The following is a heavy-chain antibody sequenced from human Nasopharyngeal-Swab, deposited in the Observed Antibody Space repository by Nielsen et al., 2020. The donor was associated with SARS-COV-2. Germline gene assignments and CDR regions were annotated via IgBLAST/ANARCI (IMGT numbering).Heavy chain of an antibody. CDR3: ARERLGYCSSTSCYGGERYYYYYYMDV. CDR2: IYHSGST. J-gene: IGHJ6*03. Sequence: VRQAPGKGLEWIGEIYHSGSTNYNLSLKSRVTISVDKSKNQFSLKLSSVTAADTAVYYCARERLGYCSSTSCYGGERYYYYYYMDVWGKGTTVTVSS. V-gene: IGHV4-4*02. D-gene: IGHD2-2*01.